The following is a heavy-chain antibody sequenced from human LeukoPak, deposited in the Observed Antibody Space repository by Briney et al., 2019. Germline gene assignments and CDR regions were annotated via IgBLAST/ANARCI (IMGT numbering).Heavy chain of an antibody. V-gene: IGHV3-53*01. J-gene: IGHJ4*02. CDR3: ARGDGSGWSLDK. Sequence: GGSLRLSCAVSGFPVSSNFMSWVRQAPGKGLQSVSIMCGGGSTDYADSVRGRFSISRDSSQNTVSLQMNSLRVEDTAIYYCARGDGSGWSLDKWGQGTLVTV. D-gene: IGHD6-19*01. CDR1: GFPVSSNF. CDR2: MCGGGST.